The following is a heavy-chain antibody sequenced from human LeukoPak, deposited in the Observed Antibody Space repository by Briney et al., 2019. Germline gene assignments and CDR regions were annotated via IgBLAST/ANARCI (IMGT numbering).Heavy chain of an antibody. Sequence: PSETLSLTCSVSGDAMSDDFWSWIRLPAGKGLEWIGRISTRGSTNYTPSLKSRVTMSADTSQNQFSLKLSSVTAADTAVYYCASRKLGNDYWGQGTLVTVSS. CDR1: GDAMSDDF. D-gene: IGHD7-27*01. CDR3: ASRKLGNDY. V-gene: IGHV4-4*07. J-gene: IGHJ4*02. CDR2: ISTRGST.